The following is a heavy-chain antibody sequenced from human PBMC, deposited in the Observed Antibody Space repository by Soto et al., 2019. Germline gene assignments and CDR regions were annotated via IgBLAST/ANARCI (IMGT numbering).Heavy chain of an antibody. D-gene: IGHD5-18*01. CDR2: IYYRGST. J-gene: IGHJ2*01. Sequence: SETLSLTCSVSGGSIKSGDHYWSWIRQPPGKGLEWIGYIYYRGSTYYNPSLKSRVIISVDTSKNQFSLKLSSVTAADTAVYYCARGRSGYSYGKYWYFDLWGRGTLVTVSS. CDR1: GGSIKSGDHY. V-gene: IGHV4-30-4*01. CDR3: ARGRSGYSYGKYWYFDL.